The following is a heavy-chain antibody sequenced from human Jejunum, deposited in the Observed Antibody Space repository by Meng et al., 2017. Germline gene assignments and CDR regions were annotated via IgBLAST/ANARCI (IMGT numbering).Heavy chain of an antibody. Sequence: GESLKISCAASGFTLTTYWMHWVRQVPGKGLVWVSGIKNDGSRTTYADSVKGRSTISRDNAKNTMYLQMNSLRAEDTAIYFCVRGVHEYHYSTRRYFYCFDYWGPGKLVNGAS. D-gene: IGHD3-22*01. CDR1: GFTLTTYW. CDR2: IKNDGSRT. J-gene: IGHJ4*02. CDR3: VRGVHEYHYSTRRYFYCFDY. V-gene: IGHV3-74*01.